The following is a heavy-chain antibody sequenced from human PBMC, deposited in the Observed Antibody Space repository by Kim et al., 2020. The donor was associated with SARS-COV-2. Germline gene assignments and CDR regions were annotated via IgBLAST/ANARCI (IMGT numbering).Heavy chain of an antibody. CDR3: AREGYYYGPNWFDP. V-gene: IGHV1-3*01. J-gene: IGHJ5*02. Sequence: SQKFQGRVTITRDTSASTAYMELSSLRSEDTAVYYCAREGYYYGPNWFDPWGQGTLVTVSS. D-gene: IGHD3-10*01.